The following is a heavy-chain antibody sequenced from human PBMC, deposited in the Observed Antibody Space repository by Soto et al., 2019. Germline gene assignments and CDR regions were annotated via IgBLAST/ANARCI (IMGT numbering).Heavy chain of an antibody. CDR3: AKGGPLSGQLVGAYYYYYMDV. D-gene: IGHD6-6*01. J-gene: IGHJ6*03. Sequence: GGSLRLSCAASGFTFSSYAMSWVRQAPGKGLEWVSAISGSGGSTYYADSVKGRFTISRDNSKNTLYLQMNSLRAEDTAVYYCAKGGPLSGQLVGAYYYYYMDVWGKGTTVTVSS. CDR2: ISGSGGST. V-gene: IGHV3-23*01. CDR1: GFTFSSYA.